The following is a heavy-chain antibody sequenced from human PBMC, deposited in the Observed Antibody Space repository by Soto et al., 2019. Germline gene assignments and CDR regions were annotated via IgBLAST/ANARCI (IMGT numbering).Heavy chain of an antibody. CDR3: ARLLFLRTAMAPFDY. D-gene: IGHD5-18*01. CDR2: IIPIFGTA. Sequence: GVSVKVSCKASGGTFSSYAIGWVRQAPGQGLEWMGGIIPIFGTANYAQKFQGRVTITADESTSTAYMELSSLRSEDTAVYYCARLLFLRTAMAPFDYWGQGTLVT. V-gene: IGHV1-69*13. J-gene: IGHJ4*02. CDR1: GGTFSSYA.